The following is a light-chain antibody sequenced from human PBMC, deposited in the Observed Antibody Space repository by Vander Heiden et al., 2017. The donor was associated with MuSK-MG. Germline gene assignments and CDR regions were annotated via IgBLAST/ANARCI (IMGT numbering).Light chain of an antibody. CDR3: AAGDDSRNGYV. J-gene: IGLJ1*01. V-gene: IGLV1-36*01. Sequence: QSVLPQPPSVSEAPRQRVTISCSGSSSNIGKHAVNWYQQLTGKTPKLLIYYDDLRPSGVADRFSGSKSGTSASLAISGLQAEEEADYYCAAGDDSRNGYVFGTGTKVTVL. CDR2: YDD. CDR1: SSNIGKHA.